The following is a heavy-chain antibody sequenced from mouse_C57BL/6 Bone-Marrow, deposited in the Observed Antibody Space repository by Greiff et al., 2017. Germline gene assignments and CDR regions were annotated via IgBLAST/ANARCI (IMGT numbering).Heavy chain of an antibody. CDR3: ARDGYYGDYAMDY. D-gene: IGHD2-3*01. Sequence: QVQLQQPGAELVKPGASVKMSCKASGYTFTSYWITWVKQRPGQGLEWIGDIYPGSGSTNYNEKFKSKATLTVDTSSSTAYMQLSSLTSEDSAVYYCARDGYYGDYAMDYWGQGTSVTVSS. CDR1: GYTFTSYW. CDR2: IYPGSGST. J-gene: IGHJ4*01. V-gene: IGHV1-55*01.